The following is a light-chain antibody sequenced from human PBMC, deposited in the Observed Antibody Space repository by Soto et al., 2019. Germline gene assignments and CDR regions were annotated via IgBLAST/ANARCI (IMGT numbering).Light chain of an antibody. CDR2: DAS. CDR3: HQYNRWPPGT. Sequence: DIQMTQSPSTLSASVGDRVVITCRASQSITTWLAWYQQKPAKAPKLLIYDASSLESGVPSRFSGSGSGTEFTLTISSLQSEDFALYYCHQYNRWPPGTFGQGTKVDIK. V-gene: IGKV1-5*01. J-gene: IGKJ2*01. CDR1: QSITTW.